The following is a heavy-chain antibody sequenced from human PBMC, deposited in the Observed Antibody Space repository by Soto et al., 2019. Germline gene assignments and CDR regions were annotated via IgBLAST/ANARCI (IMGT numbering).Heavy chain of an antibody. CDR2: ISYDGSNK. Sequence: GGSLRLSCAASGFTFSSYGMHWVRQAPGKGLEWVAVISYDGSNKYYADSVKGRFTISRDNSKNTLYLQMNSPRAEDTAVYYCAKGSPGPPFDYWGQGTLVTVSS. J-gene: IGHJ4*02. CDR1: GFTFSSYG. V-gene: IGHV3-30*18. CDR3: AKGSPGPPFDY.